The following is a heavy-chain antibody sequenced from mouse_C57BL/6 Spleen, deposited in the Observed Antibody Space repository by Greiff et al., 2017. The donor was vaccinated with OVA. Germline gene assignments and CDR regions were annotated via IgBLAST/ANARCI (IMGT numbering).Heavy chain of an antibody. CDR1: GYTFTSYW. Sequence: QVQLQQPGAELVMPGASVKLSCKASGYTFTSYWMHWVRQRPGQGLEWIGEIDPSDSYTNYNQKFKGKSTLTVDKSSSTAYMQLSSLTSEDSAVYYCARKGYWGQGTTLTVSS. J-gene: IGHJ2*01. CDR3: ARKGY. CDR2: IDPSDSYT. V-gene: IGHV1-69*01.